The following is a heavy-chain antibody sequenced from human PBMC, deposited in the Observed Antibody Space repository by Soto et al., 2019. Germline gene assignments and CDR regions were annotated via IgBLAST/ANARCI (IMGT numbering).Heavy chain of an antibody. D-gene: IGHD2-15*01. Sequence: SETLSLTCAVAGGSISSSSYYWAWIRQTPVKGLEWIGTIYYTEPYNYNTSLKSRVTISVDTSKNQFSLNLSSVPAADTAVYYCTRHAIGVVVPAAIRNWGQGSLVTVSS. CDR3: TRHAIGVVVPAAIRN. J-gene: IGHJ4*02. CDR2: IYYTEPY. CDR1: GGSISSSSYY. V-gene: IGHV4-39*01.